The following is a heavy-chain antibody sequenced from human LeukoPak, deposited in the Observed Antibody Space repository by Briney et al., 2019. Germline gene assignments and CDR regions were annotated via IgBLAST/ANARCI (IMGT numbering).Heavy chain of an antibody. CDR3: AGDSSGYYYFDY. CDR2: IYHSGST. V-gene: IGHV4-38-2*01. Sequence: SETLSLTCAVSAYSISSGYYWGWIRQPPGKGLEWIGSIYHSGSTYYNPSLKSRVTISVDTSKNQFSLKLSSVTAADTAVYYCAGDSSGYYYFDYWGQGNLVTVSS. CDR1: AYSISSGYY. J-gene: IGHJ4*02. D-gene: IGHD3-22*01.